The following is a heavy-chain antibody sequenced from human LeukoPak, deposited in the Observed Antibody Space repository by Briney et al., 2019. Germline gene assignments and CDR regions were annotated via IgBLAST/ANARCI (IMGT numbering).Heavy chain of an antibody. CDR3: ARDYYDSSGYRFDY. CDR2: IIPILGIA. Sequence: GASVTVSCKASGGTFSSYAISWVRQAPGQGLEWMGRIIPILGIANYAQKFQGRVTITADKSTSTAYMELSSLRSEDTAVYYCARDYYDSSGYRFDYWGQGTLVTVSS. CDR1: GGTFSSYA. D-gene: IGHD3-22*01. V-gene: IGHV1-69*04. J-gene: IGHJ4*02.